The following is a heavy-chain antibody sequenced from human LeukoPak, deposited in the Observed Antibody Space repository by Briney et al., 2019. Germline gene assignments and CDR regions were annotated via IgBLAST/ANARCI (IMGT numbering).Heavy chain of an antibody. CDR2: ISYDGSNK. D-gene: IGHD6-13*01. Sequence: GGSLRLSCAASGFTVSSNYMNWVRQAPGKGLEWVAVISYDGSNKYYADSVKGRFTISRDNSKNTLYLQMNSLRAGDTAVYYCARGSTGSWYYYYGMDVWGQGTTVTVSS. J-gene: IGHJ6*02. CDR1: GFTVSSNY. CDR3: ARGSTGSWYYYYGMDV. V-gene: IGHV3-30*03.